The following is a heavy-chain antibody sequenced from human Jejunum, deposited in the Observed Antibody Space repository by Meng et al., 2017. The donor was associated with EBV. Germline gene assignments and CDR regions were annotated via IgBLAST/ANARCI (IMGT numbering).Heavy chain of an antibody. D-gene: IGHD6-19*01. CDR3: ASGGVVVAGSYYFDS. J-gene: IGHJ4*01. V-gene: IGHV1-18*01. CDR2: ISAYNGNT. CDR1: GNSFNSYG. Sequence: VQLGKIGGEVKKPGASWKVSCKVSGNSFNSYGITWVRQAPGQGLEWMGWISAYNGNTKYGEKFQDRVTVTRDRSTSTSYMEVRSLRSDDTAVYFCASGGVVVAGSYYFDSWGLGTLVTVSS.